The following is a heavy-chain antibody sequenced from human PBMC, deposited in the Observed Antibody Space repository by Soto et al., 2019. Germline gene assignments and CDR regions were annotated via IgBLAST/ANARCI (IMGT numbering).Heavy chain of an antibody. CDR3: AAMKNIVATHFDF. CDR1: GYTLTELS. Sequence: GASVKVSRKVSGYTLTELSMHRVRQAPGKGLEWMGGFDPEDGETIYAQKFQGRVTMTEDTSTDTAYMELSSLRSEDTAVYYCAAMKNIVATHFDFLVKGSLVTVSS. D-gene: IGHD5-12*01. V-gene: IGHV1-24*01. CDR2: FDPEDGET. J-gene: IGHJ4*02.